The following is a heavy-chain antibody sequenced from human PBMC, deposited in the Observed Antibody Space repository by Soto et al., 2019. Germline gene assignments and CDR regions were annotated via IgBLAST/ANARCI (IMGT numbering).Heavy chain of an antibody. CDR2: IYHRGSP. D-gene: IGHD3-16*01. V-gene: IGHV4-30-4*01. CDR1: GGSISSGDAY. J-gene: IGHJ6*02. Sequence: PSETLSLTCTVSGGSISSGDAYWSWIRQSPGKGLEWIGYIYHRGSPYYNPSLESRVTISVDTSKNQFSLKLNSVTAADTAVYYCAREGADSHSYYYRTDVWGQGTTVTVSS. CDR3: AREGADSHSYYYRTDV.